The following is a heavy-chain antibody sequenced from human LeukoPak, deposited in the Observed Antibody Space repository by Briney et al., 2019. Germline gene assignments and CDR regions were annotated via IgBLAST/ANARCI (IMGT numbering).Heavy chain of an antibody. Sequence: PSQTLSLTCTVSGGSISSGGYYWSWIRQHPGKGLEWIGYIYYSGSTYYNPSLKSRVTISVDTSKNQFSLKLSSVTAADTAVYYCARYCSGGSCYFFDYWGQGTLVTVSS. CDR2: IYYSGST. CDR3: ARYCSGGSCYFFDY. J-gene: IGHJ4*02. D-gene: IGHD2-15*01. V-gene: IGHV4-31*03. CDR1: GGSISSGGYY.